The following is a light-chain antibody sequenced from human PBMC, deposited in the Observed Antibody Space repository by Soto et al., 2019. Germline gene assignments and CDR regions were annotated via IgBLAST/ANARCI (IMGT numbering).Light chain of an antibody. CDR2: KAS. J-gene: IGKJ1*01. V-gene: IGKV1-5*03. Sequence: DIQMTQSPSTLSASVGDRVTITCRASQSISDWLAWHQQKPGKAPKLLIYKASSLESGVPSRFSGSGSGTDFTLLISTLQPDDFATYYCQQYNSYSRTFGQGTKVE. CDR3: QQYNSYSRT. CDR1: QSISDW.